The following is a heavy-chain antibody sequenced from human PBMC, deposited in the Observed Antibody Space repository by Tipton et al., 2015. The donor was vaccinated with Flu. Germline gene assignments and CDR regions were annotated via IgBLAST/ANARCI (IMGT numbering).Heavy chain of an antibody. J-gene: IGHJ4*02. CDR1: GGTFSSYA. V-gene: IGHV1-69*09. Sequence: QVQLVQSGAEVKKPGSSVKVSCKASGGTFSSYAISWVRQAPGQGLEWMGGIIPILGIADYAQKFQGRVTITADKSTSTAYMELSSLRSEDTAVYYCARYLSDGYNQLWGLYFDYWGQGTLVTVSS. CDR2: IIPILGIA. D-gene: IGHD5-24*01. CDR3: ARYLSDGYNQLWGLYFDY.